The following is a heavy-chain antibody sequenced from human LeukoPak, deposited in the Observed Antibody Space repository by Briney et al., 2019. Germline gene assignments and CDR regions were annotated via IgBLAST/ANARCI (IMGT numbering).Heavy chain of an antibody. D-gene: IGHD5-12*01. CDR2: ISANNGTT. J-gene: IGHJ4*02. Sequence: ASVKVSCKASGYTFTSYGISWVRQAPGQGLEWMGWISANNGTTNYAQKLQGSVTMTTDTSTSTAYMELRSLRSDDTAVYYGARGMVDIVATIAAFDYWGQGTLVTVSS. CDR1: GYTFTSYG. V-gene: IGHV1-18*04. CDR3: ARGMVDIVATIAAFDY.